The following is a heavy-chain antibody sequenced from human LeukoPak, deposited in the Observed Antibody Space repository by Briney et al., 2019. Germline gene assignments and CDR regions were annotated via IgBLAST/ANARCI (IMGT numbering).Heavy chain of an antibody. Sequence: GGSLRLSCAASGFTFSSYWMHWVRQAPGKGLVWVSRINSDGSSTSYADSVKGRFTISRDNAKNTLYLQMTSLRAEDTAVYYCARERYQEYYFDYWGQGTLVTVSS. J-gene: IGHJ4*02. CDR2: INSDGSST. CDR3: ARERYQEYYFDY. D-gene: IGHD2-2*01. CDR1: GFTFSSYW. V-gene: IGHV3-74*01.